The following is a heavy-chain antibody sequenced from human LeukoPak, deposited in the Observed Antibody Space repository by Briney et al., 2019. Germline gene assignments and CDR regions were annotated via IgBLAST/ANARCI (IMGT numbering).Heavy chain of an antibody. J-gene: IGHJ4*02. D-gene: IGHD2-2*01. Sequence: PGGSLRLSCAASGFTFSSYGMHWVRQAPGKGLEWVAVISYDGSNKYYADSVKGRFTISRDNSKNTLYLQTNSLRAEDTAVYYCAKGLDCSSTSCLNSYWGQGTLVTVSS. CDR1: GFTFSSYG. V-gene: IGHV3-30*18. CDR3: AKGLDCSSTSCLNSY. CDR2: ISYDGSNK.